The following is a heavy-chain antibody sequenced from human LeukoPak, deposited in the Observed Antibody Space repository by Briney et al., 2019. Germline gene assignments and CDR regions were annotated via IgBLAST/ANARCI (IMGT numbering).Heavy chain of an antibody. CDR3: ARDSNTAMAYPIDAFDI. V-gene: IGHV3-48*04. CDR1: GFTFSSYS. J-gene: IGHJ3*02. D-gene: IGHD5-18*01. Sequence: GGSLRLSCAASGFTFSSYSMNWVRQAPGKGLEWVSYISSSSSTIYYADSVKGRFTISRDNAKNSLYLQMNSLRAEDTAVYYCARDSNTAMAYPIDAFDIWGQGTMVTVSS. CDR2: ISSSSSTI.